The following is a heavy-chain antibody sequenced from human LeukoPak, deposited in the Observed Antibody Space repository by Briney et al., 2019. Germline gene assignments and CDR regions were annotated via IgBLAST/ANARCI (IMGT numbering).Heavy chain of an antibody. Sequence: PSETLSHTCAVSGGSVNSVTYYWAWVRQPPGKGREWMGSIYQGESTYSNPSLESRVSMSVDTSKNQFSLRLTSVTAADTAVYYCARDEANYYYYYMDVWGEGTTVTVSS. J-gene: IGHJ6*03. CDR3: ARDEANYYYYYMDV. CDR2: IYQGEST. V-gene: IGHV4-39*01. D-gene: IGHD3-10*01. CDR1: GGSVNSVTYY.